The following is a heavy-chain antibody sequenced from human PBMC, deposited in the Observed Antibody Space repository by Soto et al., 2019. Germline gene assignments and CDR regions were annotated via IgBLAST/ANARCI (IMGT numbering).Heavy chain of an antibody. J-gene: IGHJ6*02. V-gene: IGHV1-18*01. CDR3: GRCRTDSYAMDV. CDR1: GNRFTSYS. D-gene: IGHD5-18*01. CDR2: ISPYNGRT. Sequence: QVHLVQSGSDVEKPGASVKVSCKASGNRFTSYSIGWVRQVPGQGPEWIGWISPYNGRTNYAQSVKGRVVMTTDISTNTVYLELRSLRSDDSAIYYCGRCRTDSYAMDVWGQGTTVTVSS.